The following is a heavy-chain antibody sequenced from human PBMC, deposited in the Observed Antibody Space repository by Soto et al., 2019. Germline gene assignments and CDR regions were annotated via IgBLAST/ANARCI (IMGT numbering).Heavy chain of an antibody. CDR2: ITGSVSTT. CDR1: EFTFSSNA. J-gene: IGHJ5*02. V-gene: IGHV3-23*01. Sequence: EVQLLESGGGLVQPGGSLRLSCAASEFTFSSNAMHWVRQAPGKGLEWVSGITGSVSTTFYADSVKGRFTISRDNSKNTLYLHMSSLRAEDTAIYYCAKDFTAYLSSWFHLWGQGTLVTVSS. CDR3: AKDFTAYLSSWFHL. D-gene: IGHD6-13*01.